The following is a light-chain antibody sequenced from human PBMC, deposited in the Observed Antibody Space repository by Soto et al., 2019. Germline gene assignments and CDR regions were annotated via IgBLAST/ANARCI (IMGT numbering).Light chain of an antibody. CDR3: RQYGNSPWT. CDR1: QSGFSTY. V-gene: IGKV3-20*01. Sequence: EIVLTQSPGTLSLSPGDRATLSCTASQSGFSTYLAWFQQRPGQAPRLLVYAASTRATGIPDRFSGSGSGTDFTLTISRLEPEDFAVYYCRQYGNSPWTLGQGTKVEIK. J-gene: IGKJ1*01. CDR2: AAS.